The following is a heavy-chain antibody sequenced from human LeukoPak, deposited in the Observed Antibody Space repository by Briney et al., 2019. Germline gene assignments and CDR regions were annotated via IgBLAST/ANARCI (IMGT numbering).Heavy chain of an antibody. Sequence: GGSLRLSCAASGFTFSDYYMSWIRRAPGKGLEWVSYISSSGSTIYYADSVKGRFTISRDNAKNSLYLQMNSLRAEDTAVYYCARDEVVVVPAARREYYYYYYYMDVWGKGTTVTVSS. CDR1: GFTFSDYY. CDR3: ARDEVVVVPAARREYYYYYYYMDV. CDR2: ISSSGSTI. D-gene: IGHD2-2*01. J-gene: IGHJ6*03. V-gene: IGHV3-11*01.